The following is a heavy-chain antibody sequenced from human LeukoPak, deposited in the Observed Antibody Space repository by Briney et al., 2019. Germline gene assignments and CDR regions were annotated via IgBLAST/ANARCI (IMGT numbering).Heavy chain of an antibody. CDR2: IYHSGST. V-gene: IGHV4-4*02. CDR1: GFTVSSNY. Sequence: GSLRLSCAASGFTVSSNYMSWVRQAAGKGLEWIGEIYHSGSTNYNPSLKSRVTISVDKSKNQFSLKLSSVTAADTAVYYCAGHYYYYMDVWGKGTTVTVSS. CDR3: AGHYYYYMDV. J-gene: IGHJ6*03.